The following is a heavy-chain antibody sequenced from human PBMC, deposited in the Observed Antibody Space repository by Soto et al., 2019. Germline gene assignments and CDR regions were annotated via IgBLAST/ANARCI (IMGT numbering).Heavy chain of an antibody. D-gene: IGHD4-17*01. CDR3: ASSRYGDYQH. J-gene: IGHJ1*01. CDR2: IYYSGST. CDR1: GGSISSGGYY. V-gene: IGHV4-31*03. Sequence: SETLSLTCTVSGGSISSGGYYWSWIRQHPGKGLEWIGYIYYSGSTYYNPSLKSRVTISVDTSKNQFSLKLSSVTAADTAVYYCASSRYGDYQHWGQGTLVTVSS.